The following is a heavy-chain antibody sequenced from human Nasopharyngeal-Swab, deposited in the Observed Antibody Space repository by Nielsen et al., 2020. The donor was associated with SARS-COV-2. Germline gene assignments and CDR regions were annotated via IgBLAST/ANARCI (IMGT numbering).Heavy chain of an antibody. D-gene: IGHD3-9*01. CDR3: ARGGPLVTGFDY. CDR1: GGSISSYY. V-gene: IGHV4-59*01. Sequence: SETLSLTCTVSGGSISSYYWSWIRQPPGKELEWIGYIHSSGSTNYNPSLKSRVTISVDTSKNQFSLKLRSVTAADTAVYYCARGGPLVTGFDYWGQGTLVTVPS. CDR2: IHSSGST. J-gene: IGHJ4*02.